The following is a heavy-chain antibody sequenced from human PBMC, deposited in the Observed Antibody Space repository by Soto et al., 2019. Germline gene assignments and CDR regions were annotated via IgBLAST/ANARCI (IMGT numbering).Heavy chain of an antibody. CDR2: MNPNSGNT. J-gene: IGHJ6*03. Sequence: QVQLVQSGAEVKKPGASVKVSCKASGYTFTSYDINWVRQATGQGLEWMGWMNPNSGNTGYAQKFQGRVTMTRNTSISTAYMELSSLRSEDTAVYYCASGPDIVVVPAALGYYYYYMDVWGKGTTVTVSS. V-gene: IGHV1-8*01. CDR1: GYTFTSYD. D-gene: IGHD2-2*01. CDR3: ASGPDIVVVPAALGYYYYYMDV.